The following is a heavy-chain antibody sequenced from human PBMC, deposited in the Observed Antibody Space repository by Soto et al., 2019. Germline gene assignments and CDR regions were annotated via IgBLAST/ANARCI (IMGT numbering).Heavy chain of an antibody. CDR2: IIPIFGTA. CDR3: ARVYDSSGYHYGYYYYGMDV. V-gene: IGHV1-69*01. Sequence: GXSVKVSCKASGGTFSSYAISWVREAPGQGLEWMGGIIPIFGTANYAQTFQGRVTITADESTSTAYMELSSLRSEDTAVYYCARVYDSSGYHYGYYYYGMDVWGQGTTVTVSS. J-gene: IGHJ6*02. CDR1: GGTFSSYA. D-gene: IGHD3-22*01.